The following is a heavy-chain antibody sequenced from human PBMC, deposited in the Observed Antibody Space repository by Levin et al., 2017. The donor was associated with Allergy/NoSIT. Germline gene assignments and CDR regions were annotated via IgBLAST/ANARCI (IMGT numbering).Heavy chain of an antibody. D-gene: IGHD6-13*01. V-gene: IGHV3-23*01. CDR3: AKKFDGGSSWYAFDH. CDR1: GFIFRNYV. CDR2: IGGSGDSA. Sequence: ASVKVSCAASGFIFRNYVMTWLRQSPRKGLEWVSSIGGSGDSAYYADSVKGRFTVSRDNSKNTLYLQMSSLCAEDTAVYYCAKKFDGGSSWYAFDHWGQGTLVTVSS. J-gene: IGHJ4*02.